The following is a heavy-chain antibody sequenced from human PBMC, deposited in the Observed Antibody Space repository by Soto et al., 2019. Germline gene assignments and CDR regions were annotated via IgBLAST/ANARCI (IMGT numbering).Heavy chain of an antibody. Sequence: EVQLVESGGGLVKPGGSLRLSCAASGFTFSSYSMNWVRQAPGKGLEWVSSISSSSSYIYYADSVKGRFTISRDNAKNSLYLQMNSLGAEDTAVYYCAGGGDDIVVVPAAVWGQGTLVTVSS. J-gene: IGHJ4*02. CDR1: GFTFSSYS. D-gene: IGHD2-2*01. CDR2: ISSSSSYI. CDR3: AGGGDDIVVVPAAV. V-gene: IGHV3-21*01.